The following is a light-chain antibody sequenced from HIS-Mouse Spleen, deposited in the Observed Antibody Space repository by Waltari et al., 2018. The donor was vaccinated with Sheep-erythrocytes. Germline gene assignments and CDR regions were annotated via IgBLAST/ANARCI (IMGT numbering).Light chain of an antibody. Sequence: DIVMTQSPDSLAVSLGERATINCKSSQSVLYSSNNKNYLAWYQQKPGHPPKLLIYWASTRGSGVPDRFSGSGSGTDFTLTISSLQAEYVAVYYCQQYYSTPLPFGGGTKVEIK. CDR3: QQYYSTPLP. V-gene: IGKV4-1*01. CDR1: QSVLYSSNNKNY. J-gene: IGKJ4*01. CDR2: WAS.